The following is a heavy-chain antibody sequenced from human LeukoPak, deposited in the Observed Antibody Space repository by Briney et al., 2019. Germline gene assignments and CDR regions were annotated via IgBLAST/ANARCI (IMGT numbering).Heavy chain of an antibody. CDR3: ARTYYDILTGKRDSDY. J-gene: IGHJ4*02. Sequence: GGSLRLSCAGSGFPFSDHYMDWVRQAPGKGLEWVGRTRNKARSYTTDYAASVKGRFTISRDASKNSVYLQMNSLKTEDTAVYYCARTYYDILTGKRDSDYWGQGTLVTVSS. CDR2: TRNKARSYTT. D-gene: IGHD3-9*01. CDR1: GFPFSDHY. V-gene: IGHV3-72*01.